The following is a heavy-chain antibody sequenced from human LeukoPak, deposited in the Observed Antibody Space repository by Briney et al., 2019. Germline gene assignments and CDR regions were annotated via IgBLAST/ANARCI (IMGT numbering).Heavy chain of an antibody. J-gene: IGHJ4*02. CDR1: GYTFTSYY. CDR3: ARVGERYYDILTGSLPPDY. V-gene: IGHV1-46*01. CDR2: INPSGGST. D-gene: IGHD3-9*01. Sequence: ASVKVSCKASGYTFTSYYMHWVRQAPGQGLEWMGIINPSGGSTSYAQKFQGRVTMTRDTSTSTVYMELSSLRSEDTAVYYCARVGERYYDILTGSLPPDYWGQGTLVTVSS.